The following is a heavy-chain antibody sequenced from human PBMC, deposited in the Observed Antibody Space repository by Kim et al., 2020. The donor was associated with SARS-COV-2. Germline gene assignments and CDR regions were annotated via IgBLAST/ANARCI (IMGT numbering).Heavy chain of an antibody. CDR1: GYTFTSYG. CDR2: ISAYNGNT. D-gene: IGHD2-2*03. J-gene: IGHJ6*02. V-gene: IGHV1-18*01. Sequence: ASVKVSCKASGYTFTSYGISWVRQAPGQGLEWMGWISAYNGNTNYAQKLQGRVTMTTDTSTSTAYMELRSLRSDDTAVYYCARDGDCSSTSCFDYYYYYGMDGWGQGTTVTVSS. CDR3: ARDGDCSSTSCFDYYYYYGMDG.